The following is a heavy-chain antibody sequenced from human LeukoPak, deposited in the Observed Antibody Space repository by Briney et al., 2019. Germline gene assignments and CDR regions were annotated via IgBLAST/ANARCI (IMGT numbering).Heavy chain of an antibody. CDR1: GFTFSSYG. CDR3: AEAGGPNIVVVPAALVGSTRDWFDP. V-gene: IGHV3-30*18. CDR2: ISYDGSNK. D-gene: IGHD2-2*01. J-gene: IGHJ5*02. Sequence: PGGSLRLSCAATGFTFSSYGMHWVRQAPGKGLEWVAVISYDGSNKYYADSVKGRFTVSRDNSKNTLYLQMNSLRAEDTAVYYCAEAGGPNIVVVPAALVGSTRDWFDPWGQGTLVTVSS.